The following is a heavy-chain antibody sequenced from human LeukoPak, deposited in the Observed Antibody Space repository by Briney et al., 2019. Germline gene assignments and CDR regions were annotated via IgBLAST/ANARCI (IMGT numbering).Heavy chain of an antibody. V-gene: IGHV3-7*01. D-gene: IGHD4-17*01. CDR3: ARDPSGDYGDYGF. Sequence: SGGSLRLSCATSGFTFSNYWMSWVRQAPGKGLEGVANIKQDGSAQYYVDSVRGRFSISRDNAKKSLYLHMNGLRAEDTAVYYCARDPSGDYGDYGFWGQGTLVTVSS. J-gene: IGHJ4*02. CDR1: GFTFSNYW. CDR2: IKQDGSAQ.